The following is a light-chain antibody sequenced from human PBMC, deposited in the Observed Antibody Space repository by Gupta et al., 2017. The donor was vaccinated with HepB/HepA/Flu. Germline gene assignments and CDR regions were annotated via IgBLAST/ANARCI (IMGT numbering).Light chain of an antibody. J-gene: IGKJ1*01. CDR3: QLCHSTRT. CDR1: QNIDRY. V-gene: IGKV1-39*01. CDR2: TAS. Sequence: DIQMTQSPSSLSASVGDRATITCRASQNIDRYVNWYQQKPGKAPKLIINTASQGQPGVPSRFRGSGYGTDFTLSSSQLQHEDFANYYWQLCHSTRTFGPGTTVEIK.